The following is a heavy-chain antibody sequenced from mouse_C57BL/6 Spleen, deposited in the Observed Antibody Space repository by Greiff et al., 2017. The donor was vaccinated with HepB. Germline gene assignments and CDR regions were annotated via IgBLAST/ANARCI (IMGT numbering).Heavy chain of an antibody. CDR2: IDPSDSYT. CDR3: CTSYYGSSPSWFAY. CDR1: GYTFTSYW. D-gene: IGHD1-1*01. Sequence: QVQLQQPGAELVKPGASVKLSCKASGYTFTSYWMQWVKQRPGQGLEWIGEIDPSDSYTNYNQKFKGKATLTVDTSSSTAYLQLSSLTSEDSAVYYCCTSYYGSSPSWFAYWGQGTLVTVSA. V-gene: IGHV1-50*01. J-gene: IGHJ3*01.